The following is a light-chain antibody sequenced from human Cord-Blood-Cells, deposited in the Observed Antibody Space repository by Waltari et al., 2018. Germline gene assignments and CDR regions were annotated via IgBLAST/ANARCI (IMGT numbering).Light chain of an antibody. CDR3: SSYTSSSTLV. Sequence: QSALTQPASVSGSPGQSITISCTGTRRDVGGYNYVSLYQQHPGKAPKLMIYDVSNRPSGVSNRFSGSKSGNTASLTISGLQAEDEADYYCSSYTSSSTLVFGTGTKVTVL. CDR2: DVS. CDR1: RRDVGGYNY. V-gene: IGLV2-14*01. J-gene: IGLJ1*01.